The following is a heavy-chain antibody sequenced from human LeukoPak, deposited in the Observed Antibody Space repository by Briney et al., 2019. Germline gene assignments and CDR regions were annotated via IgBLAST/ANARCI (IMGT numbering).Heavy chain of an antibody. CDR3: AKEMEGDGSFDY. Sequence: AGRSLRLSCAASGFTFSSYGMHWVRQAPGKGLEWVAVIWYDGSNKYYADSVKGRFTISRDNSKNTLYLQMNSLRAEDTAVYYCAKEMEGDGSFDYWGQGTLVTVSS. J-gene: IGHJ4*02. CDR2: IWYDGSNK. V-gene: IGHV3-33*06. D-gene: IGHD3-10*01. CDR1: GFTFSSYG.